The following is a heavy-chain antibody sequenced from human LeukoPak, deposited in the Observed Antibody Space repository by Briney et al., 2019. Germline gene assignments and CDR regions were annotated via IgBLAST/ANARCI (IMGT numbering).Heavy chain of an antibody. J-gene: IGHJ4*02. Sequence: SETLSLTCTVSGGSISSYYWSWIRQPPGKGLGWIGYIYYSGSTNYNPSLKSRVTISVDTSKNQFSLKLSSVTAADTAVYYCARRGSPQLYFDYWGQGTLVTVSS. D-gene: IGHD2-2*01. CDR3: ARRGSPQLYFDY. CDR1: GGSISSYY. V-gene: IGHV4-59*08. CDR2: IYYSGST.